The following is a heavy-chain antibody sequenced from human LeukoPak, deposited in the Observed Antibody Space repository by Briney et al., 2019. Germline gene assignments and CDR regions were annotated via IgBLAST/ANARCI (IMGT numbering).Heavy chain of an antibody. CDR2: ISYDGSNK. CDR3: AKDPEGYCSSTSCSNGGFDP. CDR1: GFTFSSYG. V-gene: IGHV3-30*18. Sequence: GRSLRLSCAASGFTFSSYGMHWVRQAPGQGLDWVAVISYDGSNKYYADSVKGRFTISRDSSKNTLYLQMNSLRAEDTAVYYCAKDPEGYCSSTSCSNGGFDPWGQGTLVTVSS. D-gene: IGHD2-2*01. J-gene: IGHJ5*02.